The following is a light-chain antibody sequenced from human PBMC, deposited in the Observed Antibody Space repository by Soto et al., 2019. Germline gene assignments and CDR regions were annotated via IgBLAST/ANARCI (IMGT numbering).Light chain of an antibody. V-gene: IGKV1-12*02. J-gene: IGKJ4*01. Sequence: DLQMTQSPSSVSASVGDRVTITCRASQDIRSWLAWYQQKPGKAPKLLIYAASNLHSGAPSRFSGSGSGTDFTLTISSLQPEDFATYYCQQANSFPSFGGGTKVEIK. CDR2: AAS. CDR1: QDIRSW. CDR3: QQANSFPS.